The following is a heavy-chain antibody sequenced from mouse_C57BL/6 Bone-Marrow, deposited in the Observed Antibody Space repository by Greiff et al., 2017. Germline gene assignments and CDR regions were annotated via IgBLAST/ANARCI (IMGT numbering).Heavy chain of an antibody. J-gene: IGHJ1*03. CDR2: IYPGGGYT. CDR3: ARGGGGNYWYFDV. CDR1: GYTFTNYW. D-gene: IGHD1-1*02. Sequence: QVQLQQSGAELVRPGTSVKMSCKASGYTFTNYWMGWAKQRPGHGLEWIGDIYPGGGYTNYNEKFKGKATLTADKSSSTAFMQLSSLTAEDSAIEYCARGGGGNYWYFDVWGTGTTVTVSS. V-gene: IGHV1-63*01.